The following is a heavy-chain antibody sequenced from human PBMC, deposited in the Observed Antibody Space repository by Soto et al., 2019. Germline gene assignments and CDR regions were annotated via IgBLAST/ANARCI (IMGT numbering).Heavy chain of an antibody. CDR1: GFTFSSYA. Sequence: PGGSLRLSCAASGFTFSSYAMSWVRQAPGKGLEWVSAISGSGGSTYYADSVKGRFTISRDNSKNTLYLQMNSLRAEDTAVYYCAKGRPITIIGVVISNFDCWGQGTLVTVAS. J-gene: IGHJ4*02. V-gene: IGHV3-23*01. CDR3: AKGRPITIIGVVISNFDC. D-gene: IGHD3-3*01. CDR2: ISGSGGST.